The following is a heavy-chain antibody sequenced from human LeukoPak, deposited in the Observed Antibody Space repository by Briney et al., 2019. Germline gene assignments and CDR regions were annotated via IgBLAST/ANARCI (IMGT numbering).Heavy chain of an antibody. J-gene: IGHJ5*02. CDR1: GDSFSSNSAA. CDR2: TYYRSKWYN. Sequence: SQTLSLTCAISGDSFSSNSAAWNWIRQSPSRGLEWLGRTYYRSKWYNDYAVSVKSRITINPDTSKNQFSLQLNSVTPEDTAVYYCARVGFPYSSSWYESDAIYNWFDPWGQGTLVTVSS. D-gene: IGHD6-13*01. CDR3: ARVGFPYSSSWYESDAIYNWFDP. V-gene: IGHV6-1*01.